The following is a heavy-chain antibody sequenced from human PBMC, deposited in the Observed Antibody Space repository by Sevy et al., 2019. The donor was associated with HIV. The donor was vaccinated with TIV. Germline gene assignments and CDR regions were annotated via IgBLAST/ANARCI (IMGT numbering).Heavy chain of an antibody. D-gene: IGHD1-1*01. Sequence: GESLKISCAASGFTFSTYAMHWLRQAPGKGLEWVAVISHDERTKYYADSVKGRFTISRGNSKNTLYLQMDSLRPEDTTIYYCARDPGNSGNYWGQGTLVTVSS. CDR3: ARDPGNSGNY. CDR1: GFTFSTYA. J-gene: IGHJ4*02. V-gene: IGHV3-30*04. CDR2: ISHDERTK.